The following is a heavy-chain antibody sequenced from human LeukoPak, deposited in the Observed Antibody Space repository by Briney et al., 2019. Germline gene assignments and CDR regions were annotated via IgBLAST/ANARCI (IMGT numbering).Heavy chain of an antibody. Sequence: SETLSLTCTVSGGSISSRSYYWGWIRQPPGKGLEWIGIIYYSGSTYSNPSLRSRVTISVDTSKNQFSLKLRSVTAADTAVYYCARGHSIEPYYYYYYMDVWGKGTTVTVSS. V-gene: IGHV4-39*07. J-gene: IGHJ6*03. CDR2: IYYSGST. CDR3: ARGHSIEPYYYYYYMDV. D-gene: IGHD4-11*01. CDR1: GGSISSRSYY.